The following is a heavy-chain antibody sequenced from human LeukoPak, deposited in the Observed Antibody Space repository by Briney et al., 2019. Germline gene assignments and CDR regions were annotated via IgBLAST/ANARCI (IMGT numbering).Heavy chain of an antibody. D-gene: IGHD3-10*01. V-gene: IGHV3-23*01. CDR3: AKDRLWFGELLSSMLPYYFDY. CDR1: GFTFSTYA. Sequence: GGSLRLSCAASGFTFSTYAMSWVRQAPGKGLEWVSAISGSAGSTNYADSVKGRFTISRDNSKNTLYLQMNSLGAEDTAVYYCAKDRLWFGELLSSMLPYYFDYWGQGTLVTVSS. J-gene: IGHJ4*02. CDR2: ISGSAGST.